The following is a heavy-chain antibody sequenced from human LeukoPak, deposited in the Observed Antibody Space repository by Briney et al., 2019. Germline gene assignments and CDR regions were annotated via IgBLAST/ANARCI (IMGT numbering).Heavy chain of an antibody. CDR1: GYTFTSYH. V-gene: IGHV1-46*01. Sequence: ASVKVSCKASGYTFTSYHMHWVRQAPGEGLEWMGIINPTGGSTSYAQKFQGRVTMTRDTSTSTVYMELRSLRSEDTAVYYCARDHYHKIHSVMVTAPDYWGQGTLVTVSS. CDR2: INPTGGST. D-gene: IGHD2-21*02. CDR3: ARDHYHKIHSVMVTAPDY. J-gene: IGHJ4*02.